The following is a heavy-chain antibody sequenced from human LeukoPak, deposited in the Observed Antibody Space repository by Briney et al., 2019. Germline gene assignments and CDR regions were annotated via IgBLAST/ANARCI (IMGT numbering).Heavy chain of an antibody. CDR2: IRYDGSNK. Sequence: GGSLRLSCAASGFTFSSYGMHWVRQAPGKGLEWVAFIRYDGSNKYYADSVKGRFTISRDNSKNTLYLLLNSLRVEDTAVYYCAKDLREYTSSPRNAFHIWGQGTMVTVSS. CDR3: AKDLREYTSSPRNAFHI. J-gene: IGHJ3*02. D-gene: IGHD6-6*01. CDR1: GFTFSSYG. V-gene: IGHV3-30*02.